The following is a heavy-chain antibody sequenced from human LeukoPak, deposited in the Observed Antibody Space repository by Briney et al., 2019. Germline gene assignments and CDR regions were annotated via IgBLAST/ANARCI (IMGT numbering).Heavy chain of an antibody. D-gene: IGHD3-16*02. CDR1: GGSISSYY. J-gene: IGHJ1*01. CDR3: ARMGVIGHFQH. V-gene: IGHV4-59*01. Sequence: PSETLSLTCTVSGGSISSYYWSWIRQPPVKGLEWIGYIYYSGSTNYNPSLKSRVTISVDTSKNQFSLKLSSVTAADTAVYYCARMGVIGHFQHWGQGTLVTVSS. CDR2: IYYSGST.